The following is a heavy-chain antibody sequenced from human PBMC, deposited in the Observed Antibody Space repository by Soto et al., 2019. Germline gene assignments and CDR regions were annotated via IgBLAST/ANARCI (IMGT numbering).Heavy chain of an antibody. V-gene: IGHV4-34*01. Sequence: SETLSLTCAVYVGSFSGYYWSWIRQPPGKGLEWIGEINHSGSTNYNPSLKSRVTISVDTSKNQFSLKLSSVTAADTALYYCAREYYDFWSGEYHNGMDVWGPGTTVTVSS. CDR2: INHSGST. J-gene: IGHJ6*02. CDR1: VGSFSGYY. CDR3: AREYYDFWSGEYHNGMDV. D-gene: IGHD3-3*01.